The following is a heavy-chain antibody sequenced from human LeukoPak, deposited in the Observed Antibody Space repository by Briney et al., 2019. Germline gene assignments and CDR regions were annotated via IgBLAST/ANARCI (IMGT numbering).Heavy chain of an antibody. J-gene: IGHJ4*02. V-gene: IGHV1-24*01. Sequence: ASVKVSCKVSGYTLTELSMHWVRQAPGKGLEWMGGFDPEDGETIYAQKFQGRVTMTEDTSTDTAYMELSSLRSEDTAVYYCATDVVAYCGGDCYIHWGQETLVTVSS. CDR3: ATDVVAYCGGDCYIH. CDR2: FDPEDGET. D-gene: IGHD2-21*02. CDR1: GYTLTELS.